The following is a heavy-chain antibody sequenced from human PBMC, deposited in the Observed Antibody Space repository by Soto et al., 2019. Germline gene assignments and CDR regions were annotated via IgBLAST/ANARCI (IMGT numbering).Heavy chain of an antibody. CDR1: EFSFSRYA. Sequence: EVQLLGSGGGLVQPGESLRLSCVASEFSFSRYAMIWVRQAAGKGLQWVAGLGPDGRNTFYGESVRGRFTISRDNSRNTLYLQMSSLRAEDTAVYFCVKQMTTWTDSFFDFWGQGIQVTVSS. J-gene: IGHJ4*02. V-gene: IGHV3-23*01. D-gene: IGHD4-17*01. CDR2: LGPDGRNT. CDR3: VKQMTTWTDSFFDF.